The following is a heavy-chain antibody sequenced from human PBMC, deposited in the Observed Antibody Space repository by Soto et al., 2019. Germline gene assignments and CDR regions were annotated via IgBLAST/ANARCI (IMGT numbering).Heavy chain of an antibody. V-gene: IGHV3-30*18. D-gene: IGHD2-2*02. CDR1: GFTFSSYG. J-gene: IGHJ4*02. Sequence: GGSLRLSCAASGFTFSSYGMHWVRQAPGKGLEWVAVISYDGSNKYYADSVKGRFTISRDNSKNTLYLQMNSLRAEDTAVYYCAKGEPAAIGLSPPFDYWGQGTLVTVSS. CDR2: ISYDGSNK. CDR3: AKGEPAAIGLSPPFDY.